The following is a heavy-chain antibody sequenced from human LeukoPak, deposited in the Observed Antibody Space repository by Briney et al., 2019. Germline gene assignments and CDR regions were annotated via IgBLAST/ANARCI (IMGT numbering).Heavy chain of an antibody. CDR1: GFTFSYHW. J-gene: IGHJ4*02. CDR2: IKSDGAVK. D-gene: IGHD6-13*01. CDR3: AKDSYSKGDF. V-gene: IGHV3-7*01. Sequence: GVSLRLSCAASGFTFSYHWMTWVRQAPGKGLEWVANIKSDGAVKYYVASVKSRFTITRDNAKNSLYQQMNSLRAEDTAVYYCAKDSYSKGDFWGQGVLVTVSS.